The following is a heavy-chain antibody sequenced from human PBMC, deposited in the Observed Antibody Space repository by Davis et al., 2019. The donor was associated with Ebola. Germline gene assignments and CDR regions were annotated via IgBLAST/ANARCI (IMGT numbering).Heavy chain of an antibody. CDR3: ARMYSGSYINAFDM. D-gene: IGHD1-26*01. CDR1: GGSISNYY. Sequence: PSETLSLTCTVSGGSISNYYWSWIRQPAGKGLECIGRIYTSGSTKYNPSLKSRVTMSVDTSKNQFSLNLSSVTAADTAVYYCARMYSGSYINAFDMWGQGTMVTVSS. J-gene: IGHJ3*02. V-gene: IGHV4-4*07. CDR2: IYTSGST.